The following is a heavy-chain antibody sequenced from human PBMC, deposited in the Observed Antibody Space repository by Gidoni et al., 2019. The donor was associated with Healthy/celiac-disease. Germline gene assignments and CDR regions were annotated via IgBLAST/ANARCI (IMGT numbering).Heavy chain of an antibody. CDR3: ARGVGGGYYDSSGYYYARVYGMDV. Sequence: QVQLQESGPGLVKPSETLSLTCTVSGGSISSYYWSWIRQPPGKGLEWIGYIYYSGSTNDNPSLKSRVTISVDTSKNQFSLKLSSVTAADTAVYYCARGVGGGYYDSSGYYYARVYGMDVWGQGTTVTVSS. CDR1: GGSISSYY. CDR2: IYYSGST. V-gene: IGHV4-59*01. D-gene: IGHD3-22*01. J-gene: IGHJ6*02.